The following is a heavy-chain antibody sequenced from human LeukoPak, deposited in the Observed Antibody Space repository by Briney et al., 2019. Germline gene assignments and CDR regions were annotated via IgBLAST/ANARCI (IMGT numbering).Heavy chain of an antibody. V-gene: IGHV4-39*01. D-gene: IGHD5-18*01. CDR3: ARQGGYSYGYTNY. J-gene: IGHJ4*02. Sequence: PSETLSLTCTVSGGSISSSSYYWGWLRQPPGEGLEWIGSIYYSGSTYYNPSLKSRVTISVDTSKNQFSLKLSSVTAADTAVYYCARQGGYSYGYTNYWGQGTLVTVSS. CDR1: GGSISSSSYY. CDR2: IYYSGST.